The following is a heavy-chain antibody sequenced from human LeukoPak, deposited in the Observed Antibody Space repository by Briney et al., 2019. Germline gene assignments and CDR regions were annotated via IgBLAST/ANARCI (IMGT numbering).Heavy chain of an antibody. J-gene: IGHJ4*02. V-gene: IGHV3-20*04. CDR2: ITWNGGST. D-gene: IGHD6-19*01. CDR3: ARDPGDILVAGTFDY. CDR1: GFTFSNAW. Sequence: GGSLRLSCAASGFTFSNAWMSWVRQAPGKGLEWVSGITWNGGSTGYADSVKGRFTISRDNAKNSLYLQMNSLRAEDTAFYYCARDPGDILVAGTFDYWGQGTLVTVSS.